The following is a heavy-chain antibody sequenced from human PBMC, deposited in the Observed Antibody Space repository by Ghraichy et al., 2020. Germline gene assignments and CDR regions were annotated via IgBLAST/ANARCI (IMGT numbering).Heavy chain of an antibody. D-gene: IGHD3-3*01. V-gene: IGHV1-18*01. CDR3: ARDRPSTPGLTIFGVVTTYYYYGMDV. CDR1: GYTFTSYG. J-gene: IGHJ6*02. Sequence: ASVKVSCKASGYTFTSYGISWVRQAPGQGLEWMGWISAYNGNTNYAQKLQGRVTMTTDTSTSTAYMELRSLRSDDTAVYYCARDRPSTPGLTIFGVVTTYYYYGMDVWGQGTTVTVSS. CDR2: ISAYNGNT.